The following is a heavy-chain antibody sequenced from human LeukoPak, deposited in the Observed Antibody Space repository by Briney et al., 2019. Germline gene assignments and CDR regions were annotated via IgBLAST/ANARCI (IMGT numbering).Heavy chain of an antibody. D-gene: IGHD3-3*01. J-gene: IGHJ6*03. CDR2: INPNSGGT. V-gene: IGHV1-2*02. CDR1: GYTFTGYY. CDR3: ARVGDFWSGYYYSYYYMDV. Sequence: GASVKVSCKASGYTFTGYYMHWVRQAPGQGLEWMGWINPNSGGTNYAQKFQGRVTMTRDTSISTAYMELSRLRSDDTAVYYCARVGDFWSGYYYSYYYMDVWGKGTTVTVSS.